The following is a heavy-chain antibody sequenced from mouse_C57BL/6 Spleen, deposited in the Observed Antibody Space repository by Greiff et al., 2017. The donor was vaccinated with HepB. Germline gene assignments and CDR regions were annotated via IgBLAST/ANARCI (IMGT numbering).Heavy chain of an antibody. CDR2: IWSDGST. CDR3: ARHCYDYVGDMDY. D-gene: IGHD2-4*01. Sequence: QVQLKESGPGLVAPSQSLSITCTVSGFSLTSYGVHWVRQPPGKGLEWLVVIWSDGSTTYNSALKSRLSISKANSKGHVFLKMNSLQTDDTAMYYCARHCYDYVGDMDYWGQGTSVTVSS. V-gene: IGHV2-6-1*01. CDR1: GFSLTSYG. J-gene: IGHJ4*01.